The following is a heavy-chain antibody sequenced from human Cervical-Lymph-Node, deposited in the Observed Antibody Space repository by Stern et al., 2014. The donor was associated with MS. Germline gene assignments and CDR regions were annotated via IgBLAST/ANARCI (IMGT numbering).Heavy chain of an antibody. CDR3: ARDSGTDTYYYYYGMDV. CDR1: GGTFSSHA. J-gene: IGHJ6*02. D-gene: IGHD1-1*01. V-gene: IGHV1-69*06. Sequence: VQLVQSGAEVKKPGSSVKVSCEASGGTFSSHAVSWVRQAPGQGLAWMGGIIPIFRTTNYAQKFQGRVTIPADKSTSTAYMELSSLRSEDTAVYYCARDSGTDTYYYYYGMDVWGQGTTVTVSS. CDR2: IIPIFRTT.